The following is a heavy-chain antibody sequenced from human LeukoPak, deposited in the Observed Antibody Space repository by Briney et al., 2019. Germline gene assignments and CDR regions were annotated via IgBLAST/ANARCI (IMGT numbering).Heavy chain of an antibody. Sequence: GASVKVSCKAFGYTFTSYDINWVRQATGQGLEWMGWMNPNSGNTGYAQKFQGRVTITRNTSISTAYMELSSLRSEDTAVYYCARTSSCSSTSCSRDAFDIWGQGTMVTVSS. CDR3: ARTSSCSSTSCSRDAFDI. J-gene: IGHJ3*02. V-gene: IGHV1-8*03. CDR2: MNPNSGNT. CDR1: GYTFTSYD. D-gene: IGHD2-2*01.